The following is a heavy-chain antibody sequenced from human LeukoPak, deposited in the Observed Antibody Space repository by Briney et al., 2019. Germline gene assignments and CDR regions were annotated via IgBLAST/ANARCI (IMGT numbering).Heavy chain of an antibody. J-gene: IGHJ6*03. CDR2: INHSGST. CDR1: GGSFSGYY. Sequence: SETLSLTCAVYGGSFSGYYWSWIRQPPGKGLEWIGEINHSGSTKYNPSLKSRVSISGDTSKNQFSLRLSSVTAADTAVYYCARHPTGAYYMDVWGKGTTVTISS. V-gene: IGHV4-34*01. D-gene: IGHD1-14*01. CDR3: ARHPTGAYYMDV.